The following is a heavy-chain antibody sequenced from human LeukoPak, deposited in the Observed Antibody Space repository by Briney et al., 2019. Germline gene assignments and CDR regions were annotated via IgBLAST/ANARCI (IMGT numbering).Heavy chain of an antibody. CDR1: GGSISGSHW. J-gene: IGHJ4*02. D-gene: IGHD6-19*01. CDR2: IYHSGST. CDR3: AREVAGTPWIDY. Sequence: PSETLSLTCAVSGGSISGSHWWSWVRQPPGKGLEWIGEIYHSGSTNYNPSLKSRVTISVDTSKNQFSLKLSSMTAADTAVYYCAREVAGTPWIDYWGQGTLVTVSS. V-gene: IGHV4-4*02.